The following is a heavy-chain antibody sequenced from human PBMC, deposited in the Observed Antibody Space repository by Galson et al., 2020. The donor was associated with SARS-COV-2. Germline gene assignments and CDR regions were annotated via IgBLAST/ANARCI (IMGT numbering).Heavy chain of an antibody. CDR2: IYTSGST. Sequence: SQTLSLTCTVSGGSISSYYWSWIRQPAGKGLEWIGRIYTSGSTNYNPSLKSRVTMSVDTSKNQFSLKLSSVTAADTAVYYCARVNNYYDSSGYPHPFDYWGQGTLVTVSS. V-gene: IGHV4-4*07. CDR3: ARVNNYYDSSGYPHPFDY. D-gene: IGHD3-22*01. CDR1: GGSISSYY. J-gene: IGHJ4*02.